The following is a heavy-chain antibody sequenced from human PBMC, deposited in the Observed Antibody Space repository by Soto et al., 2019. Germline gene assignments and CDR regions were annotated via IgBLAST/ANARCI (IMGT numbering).Heavy chain of an antibody. CDR1: GFIFSSYG. V-gene: IGHV3-30*18. CDR2: ISYDGINK. J-gene: IGHJ4*02. D-gene: IGHD1-1*01. Sequence: QVQLVESGGGVVQPGRSLRLSCAASGFIFSSYGMNWVRQAPGKGLEWVAVISYDGINKYYSDSVKGRFTISRDNSKNTLYLQMNSLRAEDTAVYYCAKSVYNWNDGFFDYWGQGTLVTVSS. CDR3: AKSVYNWNDGFFDY.